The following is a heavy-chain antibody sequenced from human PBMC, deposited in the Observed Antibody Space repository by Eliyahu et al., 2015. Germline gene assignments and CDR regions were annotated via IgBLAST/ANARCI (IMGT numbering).Heavy chain of an antibody. CDR1: GVIFRSXW. CDR3: ARDDIVSATNRRTVHGGIDY. J-gene: IGHJ4*02. CDR2: ISSDGSDT. Sequence: DVQLVESGGGLVQXGGSLRLSCEASGVIFRSXWMHWVRQVPGKGLVWVSRISSDGSDTRHADSMKGRFSTSRDNARNTLYLQMNSLRAEDTAVYYCARDDIVSATNRRTVHGGIDYWGQGTLVTVSS. D-gene: IGHD5/OR15-5a*01. V-gene: IGHV3-74*01.